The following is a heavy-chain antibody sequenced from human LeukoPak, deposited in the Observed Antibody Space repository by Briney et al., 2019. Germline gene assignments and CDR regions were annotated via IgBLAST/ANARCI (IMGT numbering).Heavy chain of an antibody. V-gene: IGHV4-39*07. CDR3: ARAMIKGEYYFDY. J-gene: IGHJ4*02. CDR1: GGSISSNSHY. CDR2: IYSSGTT. D-gene: IGHD3-16*01. Sequence: SETLSLTCTVSGGSISSNSHYWGWIRQPPGKGLEWIGSIYSSGTTYYNPSLKSRVTISVDTSKNQFSLKLSSVTAADTAVYYCARAMIKGEYYFDYWGQGTLVTVSS.